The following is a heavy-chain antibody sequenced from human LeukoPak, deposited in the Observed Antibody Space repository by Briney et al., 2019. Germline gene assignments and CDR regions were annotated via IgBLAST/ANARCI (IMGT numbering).Heavy chain of an antibody. V-gene: IGHV4-34*01. J-gene: IGHJ4*02. CDR2: INHSGST. CDR3: ARHRRPRAPFDDY. Sequence: KASETLSLTCAVYGGSFSGYYWSWIRQPPGKGLEWIGEINHSGSTNYNPSLKSRVTISVDTSKNQFSLKLSSVTAADTAVYYCARHRRPRAPFDDYWGQGTLVTVSS. D-gene: IGHD3-9*01. CDR1: GGSFSGYY.